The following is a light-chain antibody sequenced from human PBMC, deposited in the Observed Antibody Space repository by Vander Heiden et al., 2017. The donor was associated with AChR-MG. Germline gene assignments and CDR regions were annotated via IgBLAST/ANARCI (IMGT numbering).Light chain of an antibody. J-gene: IGLJ2*01. Sequence: SSELTQDPAVSVALGQTVRITCQGYSLRSYYASWYQQKPGQAPALVIYGKNQRPSGIPDRFSGSSSGNTTSLTITGAQAEDEADYYCNSRDSSGDHLVIFGGGTKLTVL. CDR3: NSRDSSGDHLVI. CDR1: SLRSYY. V-gene: IGLV3-19*01. CDR2: GKN.